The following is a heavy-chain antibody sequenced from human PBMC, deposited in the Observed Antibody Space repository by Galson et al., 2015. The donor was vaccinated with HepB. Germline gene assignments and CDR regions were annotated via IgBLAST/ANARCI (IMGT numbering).Heavy chain of an antibody. J-gene: IGHJ5*02. CDR3: ARDMSGYGDYVHGWFDP. D-gene: IGHD4-17*01. Sequence: SVKVSCKASGYTFTSYAMHWVRQAPGQRLEWMGWINAGNGNTKYSQKFQGRVTITRDTSASTAYMELSSLRSEDTAVYYCARDMSGYGDYVHGWFDPWGQGTLVTVSS. V-gene: IGHV1-3*01. CDR2: INAGNGNT. CDR1: GYTFTSYA.